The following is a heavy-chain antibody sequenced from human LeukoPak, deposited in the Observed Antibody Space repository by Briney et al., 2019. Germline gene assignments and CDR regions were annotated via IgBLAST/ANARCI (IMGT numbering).Heavy chain of an antibody. Sequence: PGGSLRLSRAASGYTFSDYSVNWVRQVPGKGLEWVSSISSSGTYIYYADSVKGRFTISRDNAKNSLFLQMNSLRDEDTTVYYCVSGNDPDYVWGTFLLVAFEYWGQGTMVIVSS. CDR3: VSGNDPDYVWGTFLLVAFEY. V-gene: IGHV3-21*01. CDR1: GYTFSDYS. J-gene: IGHJ3*01. D-gene: IGHD3-16*01. CDR2: ISSSGTYI.